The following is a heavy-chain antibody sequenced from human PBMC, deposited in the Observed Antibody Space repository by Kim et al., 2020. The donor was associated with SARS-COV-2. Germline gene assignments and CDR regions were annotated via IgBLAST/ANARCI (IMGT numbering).Heavy chain of an antibody. CDR2: INHSGST. Sequence: SETLSLTCAVYGGSFSGYYWSWIRQPPGKGLEWIGEINHSGSTNYNPSLKSRVTISVDTSKNQFSLKLSSVTAADTAVYYCARGVVVVAARTVGINWFDPWGQGTLVTVSS. D-gene: IGHD2-15*01. CDR3: ARGVVVVAARTVGINWFDP. V-gene: IGHV4-34*01. CDR1: GGSFSGYY. J-gene: IGHJ5*02.